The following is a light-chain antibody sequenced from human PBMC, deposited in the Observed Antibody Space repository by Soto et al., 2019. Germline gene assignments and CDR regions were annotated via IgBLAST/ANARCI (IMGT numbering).Light chain of an antibody. Sequence: QSVLTQPPSASGNPGQRLTISCSGSTSNILRNYVYGYRQFPGTAPRLLISMNDQRPSGVPDRFSGSKSGTSASLAISGLRSEDEADYYCASWDDSLSGYVFGTGTKVTVL. CDR1: TSNILRNY. J-gene: IGLJ1*01. V-gene: IGLV1-47*01. CDR2: MND. CDR3: ASWDDSLSGYV.